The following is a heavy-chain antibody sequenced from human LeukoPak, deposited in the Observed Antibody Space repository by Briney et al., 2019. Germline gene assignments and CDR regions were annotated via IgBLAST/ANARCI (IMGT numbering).Heavy chain of an antibody. J-gene: IGHJ4*02. D-gene: IGHD3-3*01. CDR1: GFTFSSYW. CDR3: AGRGEGNLYYFDH. V-gene: IGHV3-7*04. CDR2: IKQDGGEK. Sequence: GGSLRLSCAASGFTFSSYWMSWVRQAPGKGLEWVANIKQDGGEKYYVDSVKGRFTISRDNAKNSLYLQMNSLRPEDTAVYYCAGRGEGNLYYFDHWGQGTLVTASS.